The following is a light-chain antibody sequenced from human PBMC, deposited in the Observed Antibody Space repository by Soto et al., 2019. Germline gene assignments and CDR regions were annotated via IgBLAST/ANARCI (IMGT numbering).Light chain of an antibody. V-gene: IGKV1-8*01. CDR3: QQYYSYPLT. CDR2: AAS. CDR1: QGISSY. J-gene: IGKJ4*01. Sequence: AIRMTQSPSSFSASTGDRVTITCRASQGISSYLAWYQQKPGKAPKLLIYAASTLQSGVPSRFSGSGSGTDFTLTISCLQSEDFATYYCQQYYSYPLTFGGGIKVDTK.